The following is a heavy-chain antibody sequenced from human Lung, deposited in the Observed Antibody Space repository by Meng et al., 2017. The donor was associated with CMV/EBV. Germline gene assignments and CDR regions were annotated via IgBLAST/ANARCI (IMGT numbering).Heavy chain of an antibody. CDR2: INHSGST. D-gene: IGHD6-13*01. Sequence: QVQLQQWGAGLLKPSXXXXLPXXVXGGSFSGSYWSWIRQPPGKGLEWIGEINHSGSTNYNPSLKSRVTISVDTSKNQFSLKLSSVTAADTAVYYCARASARVAAAGRRDLRYWGQGTLVTVSS. J-gene: IGHJ4*02. CDR3: ARASARVAAAGRRDLRY. V-gene: IGHV4-34*01. CDR1: GGSFSGSY.